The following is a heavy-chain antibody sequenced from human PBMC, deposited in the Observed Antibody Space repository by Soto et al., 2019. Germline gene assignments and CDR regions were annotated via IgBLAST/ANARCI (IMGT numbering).Heavy chain of an antibody. Sequence: EVQLVESGGGLVKPWGSLRLSWTASGFTFSSYSMNWVRQAPGKGLEWVSSLSSGSNYILYADSVKGRFTISRDNGKNSLYLQRNSLRAVDTSVYYCARELQMATIRGGDFWGQGPLVTVSS. CDR2: LSSGSNYI. V-gene: IGHV3-21*02. D-gene: IGHD5-12*01. CDR1: GFTFSSYS. J-gene: IGHJ4*02. CDR3: ARELQMATIRGGDF.